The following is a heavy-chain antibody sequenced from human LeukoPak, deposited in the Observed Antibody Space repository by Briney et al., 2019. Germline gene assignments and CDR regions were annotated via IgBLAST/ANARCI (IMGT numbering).Heavy chain of an antibody. D-gene: IGHD2-2*01. Sequence: GESLKISCKGSGYSFTSYCIGWVRQMPGKGLEWMGIIYPGDSDTRYSPSFQGQVTISADKSISTAYLQWSSLKASDTAMYYCARRPGYCSSTSCHPNFDYWGQGTLVTVSS. CDR3: ARRPGYCSSTSCHPNFDY. J-gene: IGHJ4*02. V-gene: IGHV5-51*01. CDR1: GYSFTSYC. CDR2: IYPGDSDT.